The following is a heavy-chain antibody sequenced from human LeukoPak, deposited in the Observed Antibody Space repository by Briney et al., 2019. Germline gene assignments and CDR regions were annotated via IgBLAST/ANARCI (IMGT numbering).Heavy chain of an antibody. J-gene: IGHJ6*02. CDR1: GFTFSSYA. D-gene: IGHD3-10*01. V-gene: IGHV3-23*01. Sequence: TGGSLRLSCAASGFTFSSYAMSWVRQAPGKGLEWVSAISGSGGSTYYADSVKGRFTISRDSSKNTLYLQMNSLRAEDTAVYYCAKDSDVFYYYYGMDVWGQGTTVTVSS. CDR2: ISGSGGST. CDR3: AKDSDVFYYYYGMDV.